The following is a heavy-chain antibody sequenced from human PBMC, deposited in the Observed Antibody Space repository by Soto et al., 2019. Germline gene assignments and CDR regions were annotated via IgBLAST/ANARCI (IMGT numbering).Heavy chain of an antibody. CDR2: IYYSGST. J-gene: IGHJ5*02. D-gene: IGHD2-15*01. Sequence: PSLTCTVSGGPISIGGYYWSWILQHPGKGLEWIGYIYYSGSTYYNPSLKSRVTISVDTSKNQFSLKLSSVTAADTAVYYCARATGYCSGGSCSNWFDPWGQGTLVTVSS. CDR3: ARATGYCSGGSCSNWFDP. CDR1: GGPISIGGYY. V-gene: IGHV4-31*03.